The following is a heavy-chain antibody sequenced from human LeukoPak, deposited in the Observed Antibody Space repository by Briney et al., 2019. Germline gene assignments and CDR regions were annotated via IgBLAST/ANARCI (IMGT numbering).Heavy chain of an antibody. CDR2: ISSSSSTI. J-gene: IGHJ4*02. CDR3: ARDYYDSSGYFDY. Sequence: GGSPRLSCSAPGVTFSSYSMNWVRQGPGKGVGWVSYISSSSSTIYYADSVKGRFTISRDNAKNSLYLQMNSLRAEDTAVYYCARDYYDSSGYFDYWGQGTLVTVSS. D-gene: IGHD3-22*01. CDR1: GVTFSSYS. V-gene: IGHV3-48*01.